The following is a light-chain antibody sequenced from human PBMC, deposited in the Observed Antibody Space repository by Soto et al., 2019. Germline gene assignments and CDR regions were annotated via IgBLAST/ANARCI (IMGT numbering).Light chain of an antibody. V-gene: IGLV2-14*01. Sequence: QSVLTQPASVSGSPGQSITISCTGTSSDVDGYNYVSWYQQHPGKAPKLMIYEVSNRPSGVSNRFSGSKSGNTASLTISGLQAEDEADYYCSSYTSSSTLRVFGGGTKLTVL. CDR2: EVS. CDR3: SSYTSSSTLRV. CDR1: SSDVDGYNY. J-gene: IGLJ3*02.